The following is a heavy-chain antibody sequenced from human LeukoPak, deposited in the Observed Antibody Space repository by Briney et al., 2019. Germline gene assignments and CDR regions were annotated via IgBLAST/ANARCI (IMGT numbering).Heavy chain of an antibody. Sequence: GGSLRLSCAASGFTLSSYSMNWVRQAPGKGLEWVSFISTSSSYIYYADSVKRRFIISRDNARKSLYLQMNSLRAEDTAVYYCARATRGGYDGYFDYWGQGTLVTVSS. J-gene: IGHJ4*02. V-gene: IGHV3-21*01. CDR2: ISTSSSYI. D-gene: IGHD5-12*01. CDR1: GFTLSSYS. CDR3: ARATRGGYDGYFDY.